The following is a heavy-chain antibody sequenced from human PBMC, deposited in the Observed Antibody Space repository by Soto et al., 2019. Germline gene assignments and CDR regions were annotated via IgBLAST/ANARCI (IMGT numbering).Heavy chain of an antibody. CDR2: ISVSGNII. Sequence: EVQLVESGGNLVQPGGSLRLSCAASGFTFSTYEFNWVRQAPGRGLEWISYISVSGNIIKYADSVKGRFTISRDNAENSLHLHKSSLRCDDTALYFCVRDTMRASAAASFDDWGQGTQVIVSS. J-gene: IGHJ4*02. CDR1: GFTFSTYE. CDR3: VRDTMRASAAASFDD. V-gene: IGHV3-48*03. D-gene: IGHD6-13*01.